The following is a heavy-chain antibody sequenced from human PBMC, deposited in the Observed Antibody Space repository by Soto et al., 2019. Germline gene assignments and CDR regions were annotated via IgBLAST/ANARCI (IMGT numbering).Heavy chain of an antibody. D-gene: IGHD2-15*01. V-gene: IGHV4-39*01. CDR1: GGSFSSYY. Sequence: SETLSLTCAVYGGSFSSYYWGWIRQPPGKGLEWIGSIFYSGSTYYNPSLKSRVTISVDTSKNQFSLKLSSVTAADTAVYYCARHLTYCSAGSCYSDFPYYGMDVWGQGTTVTVSS. J-gene: IGHJ6*02. CDR3: ARHLTYCSAGSCYSDFPYYGMDV. CDR2: IFYSGST.